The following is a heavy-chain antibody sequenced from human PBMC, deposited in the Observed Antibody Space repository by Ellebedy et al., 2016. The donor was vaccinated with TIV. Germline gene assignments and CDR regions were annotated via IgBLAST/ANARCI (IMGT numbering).Heavy chain of an antibody. V-gene: IGHV3-11*04. D-gene: IGHD3-10*01. CDR3: ARALPFLRGGGLMDY. Sequence: GESLKISXAASGFTVSGNYMNWVRQAPGKGLEWVSYISSSGSTIYYADSVKGRFTISRDNAKNSLYLQMNSLRAEDTAVYYCARALPFLRGGGLMDYWGQGTLVTVSS. J-gene: IGHJ4*02. CDR1: GFTVSGNY. CDR2: ISSSGSTI.